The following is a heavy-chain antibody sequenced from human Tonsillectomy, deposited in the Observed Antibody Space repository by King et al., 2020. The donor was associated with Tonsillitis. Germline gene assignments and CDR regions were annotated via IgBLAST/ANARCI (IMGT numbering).Heavy chain of an antibody. D-gene: IGHD4-23*01. CDR2: ISGSGGTT. Sequence: VQLVESGGGLVQPGGSLRLSCAASGFTFNNYAMSWVRQAPGEGLEWVSTISGSGGTTYYADSVKGRFTISRDNSKNTLYLQMNSLRAEDTAVYYCAKSPGYGGNLNFDYWGQGTLVTVSS. CDR3: AKSPGYGGNLNFDY. CDR1: GFTFNNYA. J-gene: IGHJ4*02. V-gene: IGHV3-23*04.